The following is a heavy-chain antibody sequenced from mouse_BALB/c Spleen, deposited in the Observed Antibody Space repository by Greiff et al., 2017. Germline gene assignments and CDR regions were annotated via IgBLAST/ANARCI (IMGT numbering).Heavy chain of an antibody. D-gene: IGHD2-14*01. CDR2: ISSGSSTI. CDR3: ARYDGYYYAMDY. CDR1: GFTFSSFG. Sequence: EVKVVESGGGLVQPGGSRKLSCAASGFTFSSFGMHWVRQAPEKGLEWVAYISSGSSTIYYADTVKGRFTISRDNPKNTLFLQMTSLRSEDTAMYYCARYDGYYYAMDYWGQGTSVTVSS. J-gene: IGHJ4*01. V-gene: IGHV5-17*02.